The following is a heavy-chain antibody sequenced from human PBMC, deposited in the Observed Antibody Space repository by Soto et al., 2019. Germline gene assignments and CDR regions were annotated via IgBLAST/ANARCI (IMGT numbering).Heavy chain of an antibody. CDR2: IWYDGSNK. D-gene: IGHD6-19*01. CDR1: GFTFSSYG. CDR3: ARGSIAGWLATEYFQH. V-gene: IGHV3-33*01. Sequence: QVQLVESGGGVVQPGRSLRLSCAASGFTFSSYGMHWVRQAPGKGLEWVAVIWYDGSNKYYADSVKGRFTISRDNSKNTLYLQMNSLRAEDTAVYYCARGSIAGWLATEYFQHWGQGTLVTVSS. J-gene: IGHJ1*01.